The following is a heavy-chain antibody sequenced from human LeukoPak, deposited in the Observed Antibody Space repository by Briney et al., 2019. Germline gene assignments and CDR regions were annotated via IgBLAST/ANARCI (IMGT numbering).Heavy chain of an antibody. D-gene: IGHD3-22*01. J-gene: IGHJ3*02. CDR1: GYTFTSYY. Sequence: ASVKVSCKASGYTFTSYYMHWVRQAPGQGLEWMGWINANSGDTNYAQKFQGRVTMTRDTSISTAYMELSRLRSDDTAVYYCASKRVTYYYNGSAYHYPTDVFDIWGQGTMVTVSS. CDR2: INANSGDT. CDR3: ASKRVTYYYNGSAYHYPTDVFDI. V-gene: IGHV1-2*02.